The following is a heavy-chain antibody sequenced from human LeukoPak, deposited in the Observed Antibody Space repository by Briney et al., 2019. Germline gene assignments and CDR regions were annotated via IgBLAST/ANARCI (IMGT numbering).Heavy chain of an antibody. V-gene: IGHV4-59*01. Sequence: PSETLSLTCTVSGGSISSYYWSWIRQPPGKGLEWIGYIYYSGSTNYNPSLKSRVTISVDTSKNQFSLKLSSVTAADTAVYYCARSRDEYTGSYAADWGQGTLVTVSS. CDR3: ARSRDEYTGSYAAD. J-gene: IGHJ4*02. D-gene: IGHD6-13*01. CDR2: IYYSGST. CDR1: GGSISSYY.